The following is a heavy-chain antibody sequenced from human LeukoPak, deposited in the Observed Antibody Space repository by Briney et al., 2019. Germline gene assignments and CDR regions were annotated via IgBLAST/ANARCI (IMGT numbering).Heavy chain of an antibody. D-gene: IGHD7-27*01. J-gene: IGHJ4*02. CDR3: ARGSRYWGLDY. CDR1: GGSFSGYY. V-gene: IGHV4-34*01. Sequence: PSETLSLTCAVYGGSFSGYYWSWIRQPPGKGLEWIGEINHSGSTNYNPSLKSRVTISVDTSKNQFSLKLSSVTAADMAVYYCARGSRYWGLDYWGQGTLVTVSS. CDR2: INHSGST.